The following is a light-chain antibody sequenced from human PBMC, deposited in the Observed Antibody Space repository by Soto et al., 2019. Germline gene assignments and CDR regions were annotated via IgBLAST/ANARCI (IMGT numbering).Light chain of an antibody. CDR3: AAWDDSLNGPV. CDR1: SSNVGVNA. V-gene: IGLV1-44*01. J-gene: IGLJ3*02. CDR2: TTN. Sequence: QSVLTQPPSASGTPGQRVTISCSGSSSNVGVNAVNWYQQLPGTAPKLLIYTTNQRPSGVPDRFSGSKSGTSASLAISGRQSEDEADYSCAAWDDSLNGPVFGGGTKLTVL.